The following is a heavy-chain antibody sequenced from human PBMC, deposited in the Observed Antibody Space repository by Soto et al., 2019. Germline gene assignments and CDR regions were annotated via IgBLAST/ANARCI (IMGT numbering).Heavy chain of an antibody. CDR2: IYYSGST. V-gene: IGHV4-59*01. J-gene: IGHJ4*02. CDR1: GGSISSYY. Sequence: SETLSLTCTVYGGSISSYYWSWIRQPPGKGLEWIGYIYYSGSTNYNPSLKSRVTISVDTSKNQFSLKLSSVTAADTAVYYCASSYSGSYWGYFDYWGQGTLVTVSS. D-gene: IGHD1-26*01. CDR3: ASSYSGSYWGYFDY.